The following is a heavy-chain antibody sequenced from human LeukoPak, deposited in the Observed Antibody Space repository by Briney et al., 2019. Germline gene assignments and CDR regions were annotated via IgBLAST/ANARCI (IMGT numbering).Heavy chain of an antibody. CDR2: ISGSGGST. V-gene: IGHV3-23*01. D-gene: IGHD2-15*01. J-gene: IGHJ4*02. Sequence: PGRSLRLSCVASGFTFSSYAMSWVRQAPGKGLEWVSTISGSGGSTYFADSVKGRFTISRDNSKNTVYLQMNSLRVEDTALYYCAKTPRYCSGGSCYSGYFDNWGQGTRVTDSS. CDR3: AKTPRYCSGGSCYSGYFDN. CDR1: GFTFSSYA.